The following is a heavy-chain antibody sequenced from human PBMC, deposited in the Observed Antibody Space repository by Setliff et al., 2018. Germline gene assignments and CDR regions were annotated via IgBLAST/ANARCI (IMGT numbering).Heavy chain of an antibody. Sequence: ETLSLTCTVSGASIRSSSYYWGWIRQSPGKGLEWIGNTYYSGDAYYNPSLKSRVTISVDTSRNQFSLKLSSVTAADTAVYYCARHVGSRSRGYNYYYYYMDVWGKGTTVTVSS. CDR1: GASIRSSSYY. CDR2: TYYSGDA. V-gene: IGHV4-39*01. CDR3: ARHVGSRSRGYNYYYYYMDV. D-gene: IGHD3-10*01. J-gene: IGHJ6*03.